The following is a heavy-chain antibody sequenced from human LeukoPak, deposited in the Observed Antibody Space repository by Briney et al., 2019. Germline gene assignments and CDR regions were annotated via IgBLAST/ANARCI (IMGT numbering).Heavy chain of an antibody. Sequence: SETLSLTCAVYGGSFSGYYWSWIRQPPGKGLEWIGEINHSGSTNYNPSLTSRVTISADTSKNQFSLELRFVPAADTAVYYCARLGASLEWDSGSFPDYWGQGTLVTVSS. D-gene: IGHD3-10*01. CDR3: ARLGASLEWDSGSFPDY. CDR1: GGSFSGYY. J-gene: IGHJ4*02. CDR2: INHSGST. V-gene: IGHV4-34*01.